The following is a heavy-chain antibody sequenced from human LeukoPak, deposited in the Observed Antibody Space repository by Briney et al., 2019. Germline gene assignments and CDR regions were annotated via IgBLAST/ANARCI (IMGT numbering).Heavy chain of an antibody. CDR1: GYSFTSYW. CDR2: LYPADSNN. J-gene: IGHJ4*02. D-gene: IGHD2-15*01. V-gene: IGHV5-51*01. CDR3: AGLATPRFPLYFDY. Sequence: GESLKISCKGSGYSFTSYWIGWVRQMPGKGLEWMGILYPADSNNRYSPSFQGQVTISADKSISTAYLQWSSLKASDTAMYYCAGLATPRFPLYFDYWGQGTLVTVSS.